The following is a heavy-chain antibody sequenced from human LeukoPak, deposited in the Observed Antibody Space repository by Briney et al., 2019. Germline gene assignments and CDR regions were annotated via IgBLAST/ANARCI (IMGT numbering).Heavy chain of an antibody. CDR3: ARLPYGRDVEMATLS. CDR1: GFTFSNYA. V-gene: IGHV3-21*01. Sequence: PGGSLRLSCAASGFTFSNYAMNWVRQAPGKGLEWVSSISSSSSYIYYADSVKGRFIISRDNAKNSLYLQMNSLRAEDTAVYYCARLPYGRDVEMATLSWGQGTLVTVSS. CDR2: ISSSSSYI. J-gene: IGHJ5*02. D-gene: IGHD5-24*01.